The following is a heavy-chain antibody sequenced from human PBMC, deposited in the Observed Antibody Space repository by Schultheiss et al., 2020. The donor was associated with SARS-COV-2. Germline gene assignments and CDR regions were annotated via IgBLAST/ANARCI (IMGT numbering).Heavy chain of an antibody. D-gene: IGHD5-18*01. V-gene: IGHV3-64*02. CDR1: GFAFSSYV. CDR2: ISWNSGSI. Sequence: GGSLRLSCAASGFAFSSYVLHWVRRAPGKGPEWVSGISWNSGSIGYADSVKGRFTISRDNSKNTLYLQMNSLRAEDTAVYYCAREATRGYSYGTDAFDIWGQGTMVTVSS. J-gene: IGHJ3*02. CDR3: AREATRGYSYGTDAFDI.